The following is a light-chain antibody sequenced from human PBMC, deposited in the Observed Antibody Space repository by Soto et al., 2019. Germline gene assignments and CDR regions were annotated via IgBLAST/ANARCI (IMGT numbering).Light chain of an antibody. CDR2: DSD. J-gene: IGLJ2*01. CDR1: SSNIGTNH. V-gene: IGLV1-51*01. Sequence: QSVLTQPPSVSAAPGQRVTISCSGSSSNIGTNHVSWYQQFPEAAPKLLIHDSDKRPSDIPDRFSGSKSATSATLGITGLQTGDEAEYYGGTWDGRLRAVVFGGGTKLTVL. CDR3: GTWDGRLRAVV.